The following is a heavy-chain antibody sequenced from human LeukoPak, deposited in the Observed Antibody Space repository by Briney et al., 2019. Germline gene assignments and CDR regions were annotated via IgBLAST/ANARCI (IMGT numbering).Heavy chain of an antibody. D-gene: IGHD2-21*01. J-gene: IGHJ6*03. Sequence: SETLSLTCTVSGGSISTSNYYWGWIRQPPGKGLEWIGNIFYSGSTYYSPSLRSRVTISLDTSKNQYSLQLNSVTAADTATYYCARVIQYSYYMEIWGKGTTVIVSS. CDR3: ARVIQYSYYMEI. CDR1: GGSISTSNYY. V-gene: IGHV4-39*07. CDR2: IFYSGST.